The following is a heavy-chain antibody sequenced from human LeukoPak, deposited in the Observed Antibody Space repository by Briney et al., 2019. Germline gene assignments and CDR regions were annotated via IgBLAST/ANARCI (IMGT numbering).Heavy chain of an antibody. Sequence: ASVKVSCKVSGYALTELSMHWVRQAPGKGLDWMGGFDPEDGETIYAQKFQGRVTMTEDTSTDTAYMELSSLRSDDTAVYYCATLRRTRAYGTLNWFDPWGQGTLVTVSS. V-gene: IGHV1-24*01. CDR3: ATLRRTRAYGTLNWFDP. D-gene: IGHD5-12*01. J-gene: IGHJ5*02. CDR1: GYALTELS. CDR2: FDPEDGET.